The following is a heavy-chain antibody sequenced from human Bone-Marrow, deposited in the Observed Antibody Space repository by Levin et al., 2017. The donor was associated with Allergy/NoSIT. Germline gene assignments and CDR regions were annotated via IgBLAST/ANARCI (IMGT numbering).Heavy chain of an antibody. CDR3: ARATMTNNYYDSSGYYCD. V-gene: IGHV3-21*01. Sequence: PGGSLRLSCAASGFTFSSYSMNWVRQAPGKGLEWVSSISSSSTYIYYADSVKGRFTISRDNAKNSLYLQMNSLRAEDTAVYYCARATMTNNYYDSSGYYCDWGQGTLVTVSS. J-gene: IGHJ4*02. CDR1: GFTFSSYS. D-gene: IGHD3-22*01. CDR2: ISSSSTYI.